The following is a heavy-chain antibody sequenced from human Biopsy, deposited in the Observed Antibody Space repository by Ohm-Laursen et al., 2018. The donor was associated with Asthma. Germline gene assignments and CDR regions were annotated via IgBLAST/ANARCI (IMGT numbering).Heavy chain of an antibody. Sequence: SSVKVSCKASGGSFSNFAFSWVRQAPGQGLEWMGTILTKFDITSYAEKFQGRVTITADKSTSTTYMELSRLRSEDTAVYYRTRSYDTDSYPVLVLDYWGQGTLVTVSS. CDR1: GGSFSNFA. V-gene: IGHV1-69*04. CDR3: TRSYDTDSYPVLVLDY. J-gene: IGHJ4*02. CDR2: ILTKFDIT. D-gene: IGHD3-22*01.